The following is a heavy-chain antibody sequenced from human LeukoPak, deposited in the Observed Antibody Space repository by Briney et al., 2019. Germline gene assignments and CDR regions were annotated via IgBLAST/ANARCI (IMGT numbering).Heavy chain of an antibody. J-gene: IGHJ5*02. Sequence: QSGGSLRLSCAASGFTFSSYSMNWVRQAPGKGLEWVANIKEDGSEKCYVEPVKGRFSISRDNAKNSLYLQMNSLRVEDTAVYYCTRGRLTMTWGQGTLVTVSS. CDR3: TRGRLTMT. D-gene: IGHD3-22*01. V-gene: IGHV3-7*01. CDR1: GFTFSSYS. CDR2: IKEDGSEK.